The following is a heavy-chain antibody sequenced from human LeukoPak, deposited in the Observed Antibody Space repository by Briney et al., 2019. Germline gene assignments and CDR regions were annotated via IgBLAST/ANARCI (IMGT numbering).Heavy chain of an antibody. D-gene: IGHD3-16*02. J-gene: IGHJ4*02. V-gene: IGHV3-30*03. CDR2: ISYDGSNK. Sequence: PGGSMRLSCAASGFTFSSYGMHWVRQAPGKGLEWVAVISYDGSNKYYADSVKGRFTISRDNSKNTLYLQMNSLRAEDTAVYYCARGSAYDYVWGSYRYTIDYWGQGTLVTVSS. CDR3: ARGSAYDYVWGSYRYTIDY. CDR1: GFTFSSYG.